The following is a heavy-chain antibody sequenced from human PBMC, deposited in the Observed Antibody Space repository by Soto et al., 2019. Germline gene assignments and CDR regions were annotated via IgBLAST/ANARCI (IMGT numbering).Heavy chain of an antibody. CDR1: GGSISSYY. Sequence: SETLSLTCTVSGGSISSYYWSWIRQPPGKGLEWIGYIYYSGSTNYNPSLKSRVTISVDTSKNQFSLKLSSVTAADTAVYYYARAVVGAPKPYFDYWGQGTLVTVSS. V-gene: IGHV4-59*01. CDR2: IYYSGST. D-gene: IGHD1-26*01. J-gene: IGHJ4*02. CDR3: ARAVVGAPKPYFDY.